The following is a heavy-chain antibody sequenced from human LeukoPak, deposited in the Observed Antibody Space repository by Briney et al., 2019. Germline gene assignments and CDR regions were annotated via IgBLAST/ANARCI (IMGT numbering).Heavy chain of an antibody. D-gene: IGHD3-22*01. Sequence: SETLSLTCTVSGGSISSHYWSWIRQPPGKGLEWIGYIYYSGSTNYNPSLKSRVTISVDTSKNQFSLKLSSVTAADTAVYYCARGPHYYDSRTGGYWGQGTLVTVSS. CDR2: IYYSGST. V-gene: IGHV4-59*11. CDR1: GGSISSHY. J-gene: IGHJ4*02. CDR3: ARGPHYYDSRTGGY.